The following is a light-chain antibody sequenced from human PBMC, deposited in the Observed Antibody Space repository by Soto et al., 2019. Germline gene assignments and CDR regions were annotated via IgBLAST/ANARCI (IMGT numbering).Light chain of an antibody. V-gene: IGLV2-8*01. Sequence: QSALTQPPSASGSPGQTVAISCPGTSSDVGGYNYVSWYQQHPGKAPKLMIYEVNKRPSGVPDRFSGSKSGNTASLTVSGLQAEDEADYCCGSYAGSSNVFGTGTKVT. CDR3: GSYAGSSNV. CDR1: SSDVGGYNY. J-gene: IGLJ1*01. CDR2: EVN.